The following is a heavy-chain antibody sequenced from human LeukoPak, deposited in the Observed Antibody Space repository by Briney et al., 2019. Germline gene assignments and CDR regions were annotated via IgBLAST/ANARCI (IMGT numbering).Heavy chain of an antibody. D-gene: IGHD5-18*01. CDR1: GGSISSGGYY. CDR2: IYHSGST. V-gene: IGHV4-30-2*01. J-gene: IGHJ4*02. CDR3: ARGEGGYSYGLY. Sequence: PSETLPLTCTVSGGSISSGGYYWSWIRQPPGKGLEWIGYIYHSGSTYYNPSLKSRVTIAVDRSKNQFSLKLSSVTAADTAVYYCARGEGGYSYGLYWGQGTLVTVSS.